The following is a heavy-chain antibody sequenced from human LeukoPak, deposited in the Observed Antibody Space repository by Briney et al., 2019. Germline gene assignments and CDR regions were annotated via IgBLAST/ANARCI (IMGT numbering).Heavy chain of an antibody. CDR3: ASVEDYYDSSGFDY. J-gene: IGHJ4*02. V-gene: IGHV4-39*07. CDR1: GGSISSSSYY. D-gene: IGHD3-22*01. CDR2: IYYSGST. Sequence: PSETLSLTCTVSGGSISSSSYYWGWIRQPPGKGLEWIGSIYYSGSTYYNPSPKSRVTISVDTSKNQFSLKLSSVTAADTAVYYCASVEDYYDSSGFDYWGQGTLVTVSS.